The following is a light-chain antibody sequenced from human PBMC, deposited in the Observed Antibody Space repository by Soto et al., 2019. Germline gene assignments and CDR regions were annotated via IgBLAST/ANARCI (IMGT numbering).Light chain of an antibody. CDR3: QQYDNLPLFT. CDR2: DAS. Sequence: DLPMTQSPSSLSASVGDRVTITCQASQDISNYLNWYQQKPGKAPKLLIYDASNLETGVPSRFSGSGSGTDFTFTISRLQPEDIATYYCQQYDNLPLFTFGPGTKVDIK. CDR1: QDISNY. V-gene: IGKV1-33*01. J-gene: IGKJ3*01.